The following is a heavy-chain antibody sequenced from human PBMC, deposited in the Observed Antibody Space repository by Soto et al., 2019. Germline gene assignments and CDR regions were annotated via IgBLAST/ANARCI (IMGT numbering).Heavy chain of an antibody. CDR1: GFTFSSYA. D-gene: IGHD3-22*01. CDR3: AKGRRGPIEYDSGGYPPHYWYFDL. V-gene: IGHV3-23*01. Sequence: EVQLLESGGGLVQPGGSLRLSCAASGFTFSSYAMSWVRQAPGKGLEWVSGISGGGGSTYYADSVKGRFTISRDNSKTPLYLPMNSLRAEDTAVYSCAKGRRGPIEYDSGGYPPHYWYFDLWGRGTLVSVSS. J-gene: IGHJ2*01. CDR2: ISGGGGST.